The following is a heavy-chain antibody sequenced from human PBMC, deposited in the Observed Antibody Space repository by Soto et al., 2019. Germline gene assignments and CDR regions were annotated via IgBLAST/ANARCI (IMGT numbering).Heavy chain of an antibody. V-gene: IGHV4-59*12. CDR1: GGYISGYC. Sequence: SVTLSLTCPVSGGYISGYCWSWIRQPPGKGLEWIAYIYHSGATYSNPSLKSRVTFSVDKSKNQFSLTLTSVIAADTAVYYCASGPYEYFQNWGHGTLVTVSS. CDR3: ASGPYEYFQN. CDR2: IYHSGAT. J-gene: IGHJ1*01.